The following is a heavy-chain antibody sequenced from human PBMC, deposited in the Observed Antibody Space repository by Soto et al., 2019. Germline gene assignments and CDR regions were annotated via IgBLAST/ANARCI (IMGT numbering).Heavy chain of an antibody. Sequence: GGSLRLSCAASGFTFSSYAMHWVRQAPGKGLEWVAVISYDGSNKYYADSVKGRFTISRDNSKNTLYLQMNSLRAEDTAVYYCARDLLATYYDFWSGYLSSALDYWGQGTLVPVSS. CDR1: GFTFSSYA. V-gene: IGHV3-30-3*01. D-gene: IGHD3-3*01. CDR3: ARDLLATYYDFWSGYLSSALDY. J-gene: IGHJ4*02. CDR2: ISYDGSNK.